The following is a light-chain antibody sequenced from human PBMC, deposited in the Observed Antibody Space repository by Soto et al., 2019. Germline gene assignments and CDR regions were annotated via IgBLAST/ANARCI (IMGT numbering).Light chain of an antibody. CDR2: VAS. Sequence: DIQMTQSPSSLAASVGDRVTITCRASQGISNYLAWYQQQPGKVPKLLIYVASTLQSGVPSRFSGSGSGTDFTLTMSSLQTEAVATYYCQKYNSAPWTFGQGTNVEIK. J-gene: IGKJ1*01. CDR1: QGISNY. CDR3: QKYNSAPWT. V-gene: IGKV1-27*01.